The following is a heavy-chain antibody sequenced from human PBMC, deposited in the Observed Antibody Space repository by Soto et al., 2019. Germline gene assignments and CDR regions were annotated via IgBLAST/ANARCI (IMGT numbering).Heavy chain of an antibody. V-gene: IGHV4-4*02. CDR2: VHHGGNT. CDR3: ARHRLNFDSGGDYHHGMDV. CDR1: GVSIPGSKG. Sequence: QMQLQESGPGLVRPSGTLSLTCAVSGVSIPGSKGWCGVRQPPGKGVEWIGDVHHGGNTNYSPSLERRVSISIDTSKNFFSLKRWSVTAADTAVYFCARHRLNFDSGGDYHHGMDVWGQGTTVTVSS. J-gene: IGHJ6*02. D-gene: IGHD3-22*01.